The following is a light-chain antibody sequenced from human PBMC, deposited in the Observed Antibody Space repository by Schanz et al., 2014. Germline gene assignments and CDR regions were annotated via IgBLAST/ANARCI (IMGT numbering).Light chain of an antibody. CDR1: QSVSSN. J-gene: IGKJ4*01. V-gene: IGKV3-15*01. CDR3: QQFGASPFT. CDR2: GAS. Sequence: EIVMTQSPATLSVSPGERATLSCRASQSVSSNLAWYQQKPGQAPRLLIYGASTRAIGIPARFSSSGSGTEFTLTISSLQSEDFAVYFCQQFGASPFTFGAGSKVEIK.